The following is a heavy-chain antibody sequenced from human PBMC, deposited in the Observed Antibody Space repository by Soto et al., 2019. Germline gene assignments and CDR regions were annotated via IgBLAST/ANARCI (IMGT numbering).Heavy chain of an antibody. Sequence: EVQLLESGGGLVQPGGSLRLSCVGSGFFFSSYTMTWVRQAPGKGLEWVSSFSDTSENTYYADCVRGRFTISRDNSKNTLFLRMNSLTAEDTAMYYCAKARDQQWVRLPFDYWGQGILVIVSS. CDR3: AKARDQQWVRLPFDY. D-gene: IGHD6-19*01. J-gene: IGHJ4*02. CDR2: FSDTSENT. CDR1: GFFFSSYT. V-gene: IGHV3-23*01.